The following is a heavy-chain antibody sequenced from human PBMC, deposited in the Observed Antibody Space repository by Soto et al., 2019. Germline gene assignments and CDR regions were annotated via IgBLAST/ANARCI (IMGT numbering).Heavy chain of an antibody. CDR1: GFTFSSYA. J-gene: IGHJ6*02. CDR3: ARDKFIGDFWSGYTPYYYYGMDV. V-gene: IGHV3-30-3*01. Sequence: GGSLRLSCAASGFTFSSYAMHWVRQAPGKGLEWVAVISYDGSNKYYADSVKGRFTISRDNSKNTLYLQMNSLRAEDTAVYYCARDKFIGDFWSGYTPYYYYGMDVWGQGTTVTV. D-gene: IGHD3-3*01. CDR2: ISYDGSNK.